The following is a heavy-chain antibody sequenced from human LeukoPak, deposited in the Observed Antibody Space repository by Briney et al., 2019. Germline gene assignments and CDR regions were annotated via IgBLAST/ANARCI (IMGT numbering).Heavy chain of an antibody. CDR3: AKEFIAGDGHVDCDS. CDR1: GFTISTYA. CDR2: ITSSGATT. D-gene: IGHD5-24*01. J-gene: IGHJ4*02. Sequence: GGSLRLSCAASGFTISTYAMTWVRQAPGKGIEWVSSITSSGATTYYADSVKGRFTISRDISKNTLYLQMNSLTAEDSAVYYCAKEFIAGDGHVDCDSWGQGTLVTVSS. V-gene: IGHV3-23*01.